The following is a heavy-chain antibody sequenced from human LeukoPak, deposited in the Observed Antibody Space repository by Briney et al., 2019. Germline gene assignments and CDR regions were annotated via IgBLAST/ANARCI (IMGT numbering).Heavy chain of an antibody. J-gene: IGHJ4*02. Sequence: QPGGSLRLPCAASGFTVSSNYMSWVRQAPGKGLEWVSVFYAGGGTFYADSVKGRFTISRDNSENTLYLQMNSLRAEDTAVYYCARDKNPGIATDWGQGTLVTVSS. D-gene: IGHD6-13*01. CDR1: GFTVSSNY. CDR3: ARDKNPGIATD. V-gene: IGHV3-53*01. CDR2: FYAGGGT.